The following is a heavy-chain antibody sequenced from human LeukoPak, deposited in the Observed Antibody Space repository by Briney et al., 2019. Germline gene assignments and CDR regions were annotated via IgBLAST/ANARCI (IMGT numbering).Heavy chain of an antibody. CDR3: ARRSGDDTFDI. D-gene: IGHD1-26*01. V-gene: IGHV3-21*01. CDR2: ISSSGGSI. Sequence: PGGSLRLSCAASGFSVSTYTMNWVRQAPGKGLEWVSSISSSGGSIYYADSVKGRFTISRDNAKNSMYMQMNSLRAEDTAVYYCARRSGDDTFDIWGQGTMVTVSS. J-gene: IGHJ3*02. CDR1: GFSVSTYT.